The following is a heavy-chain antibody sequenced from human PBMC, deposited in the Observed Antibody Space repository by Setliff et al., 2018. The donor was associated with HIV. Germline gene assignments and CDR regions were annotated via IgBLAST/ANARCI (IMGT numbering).Heavy chain of an antibody. D-gene: IGHD1-1*01. CDR1: GGSISSYY. V-gene: IGHV4-59*01. CDR3: ARVPGVQVGSSAFDI. J-gene: IGHJ3*02. CDR2: IYYSGST. Sequence: SETLSLTCTVSGGSISSYYWSWIRQPPGKGLEWIGYIYYSGSTNYNPSLKSRVTISVDTSKNQFSLKLSSVTAADTAVYYCARVPGVQVGSSAFDIWGQGTMVTVSS.